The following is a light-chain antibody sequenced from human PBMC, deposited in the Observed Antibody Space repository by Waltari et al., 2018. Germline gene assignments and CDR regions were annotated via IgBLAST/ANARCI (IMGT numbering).Light chain of an antibody. Sequence: EIVLTQASATLSFSPGDRATLSCRASQSIQTFLAWYQQKPGQAPRLLIYNSSLRASGVPVRFSGSGSGTDFTLTISHLEPEDFAFYFCQHRDNWLFTFGPGTKVEIK. CDR2: NSS. J-gene: IGKJ3*01. CDR1: QSIQTF. V-gene: IGKV3-11*01. CDR3: QHRDNWLFT.